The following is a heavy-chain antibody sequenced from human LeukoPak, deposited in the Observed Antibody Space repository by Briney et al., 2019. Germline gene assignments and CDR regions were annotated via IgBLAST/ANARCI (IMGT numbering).Heavy chain of an antibody. D-gene: IGHD6-19*01. CDR3: ARGSFQDSGWYGNFDY. CDR2: ISSDGSNK. V-gene: IGHV3-30*04. J-gene: IGHJ4*02. CDR1: GFTFRTFA. Sequence: GRSLRLSCADSGFTFRTFAMHWVRQAPGKGLEWVAVISSDGSNKYYADPVKGRFTISRDNSKNTLYLQMNSLRADDTAVYYCARGSFQDSGWYGNFDYWGQGTLVTVSS.